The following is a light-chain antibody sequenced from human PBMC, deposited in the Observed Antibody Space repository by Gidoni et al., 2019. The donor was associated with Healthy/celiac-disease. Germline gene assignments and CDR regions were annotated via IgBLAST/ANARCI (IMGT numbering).Light chain of an antibody. J-gene: IGLJ2*01. V-gene: IGLV1-40*01. Sequence: QSVLTQPPSVSGAPGQTVTISCTGSSSHIGAGYDVHWYQQLPGTAPKLLIYGNSNRPSGVPDRFSGSKSGTSASLAITGLQAEDEADYYCQSYDSSLSGHVVFGGGTKLTVL. CDR3: QSYDSSLSGHVV. CDR1: SSHIGAGYD. CDR2: GNS.